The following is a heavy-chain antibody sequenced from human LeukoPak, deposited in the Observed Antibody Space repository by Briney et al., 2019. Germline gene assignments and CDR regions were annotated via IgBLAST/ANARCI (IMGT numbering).Heavy chain of an antibody. CDR3: ARATGYSYGSPMDY. CDR2: INAGNGNT. V-gene: IGHV1-3*01. Sequence: ASVKVSCKASGYTFTSYAMHWVRQAPGQRLEWMGWINAGNGNTKYSQKFQGRVTITRDTSASTAYMELSSLRSEDTAVYYCARATGYSYGSPMDYWGQGTLVTVSS. CDR1: GYTFTSYA. D-gene: IGHD5-18*01. J-gene: IGHJ4*02.